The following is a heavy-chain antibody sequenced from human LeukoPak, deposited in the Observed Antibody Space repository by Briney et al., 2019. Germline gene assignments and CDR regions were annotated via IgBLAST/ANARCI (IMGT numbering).Heavy chain of an antibody. CDR1: GYTFTSYD. CDR3: ARGIDFWSGTDY. J-gene: IGHJ4*02. V-gene: IGHV1-8*01. CDR2: MNPNSGNT. D-gene: IGHD3-3*01. Sequence: APVKVSCKASGYTFTSYDINWVRQATGQGLEWMGWMNPNSGNTGYAQKFQGRVTMTRNTSISTAYMELSSLRSEDTAVYYCARGIDFWSGTDYWGQGTLVTVSS.